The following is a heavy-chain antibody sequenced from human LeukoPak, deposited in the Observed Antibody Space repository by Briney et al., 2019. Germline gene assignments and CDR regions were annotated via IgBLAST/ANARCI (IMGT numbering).Heavy chain of an antibody. J-gene: IGHJ4*02. Sequence: SETLSLTCAVSGGSISSSNWWSWVRQPPGKGLEWIGEIYHSGSTNYNPSLKSRVTMSVDTSKNQFSLKLSSVTAADTAVYYCARVRSGGLDYWGQGTLVTVSS. CDR1: GGSISSSNW. D-gene: IGHD3-3*01. CDR3: ARVRSGGLDY. CDR2: IYHSGST. V-gene: IGHV4-4*02.